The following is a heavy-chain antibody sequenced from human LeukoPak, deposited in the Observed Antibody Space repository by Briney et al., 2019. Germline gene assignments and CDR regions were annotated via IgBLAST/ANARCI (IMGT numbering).Heavy chain of an antibody. CDR1: GGTFSSYA. V-gene: IGHV1-2*02. D-gene: IGHD6-13*01. CDR3: AREKAELVPPRVDYYYYMDV. CDR2: INPNSGGT. Sequence: ASVKVSCKASGGTFSSYAISWVRQAPGQGLEWMGWINPNSGGTNYAQKFQGRVTMTRDTSISTAYMELSRLRSDDTAVYYCAREKAELVPPRVDYYYYMDVWGKGTTVTVSS. J-gene: IGHJ6*03.